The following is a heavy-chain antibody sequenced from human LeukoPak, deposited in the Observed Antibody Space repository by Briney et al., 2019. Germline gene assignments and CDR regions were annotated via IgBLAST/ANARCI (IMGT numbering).Heavy chain of an antibody. CDR2: IWYDGSNK. CDR3: ASTITGYYYMDV. D-gene: IGHD5-24*01. J-gene: IGHJ6*03. Sequence: PGRSLRLSCAASGFTFSSYGMHWVRQAPGKGLEWVAVIWYDGSNKYYADSVEGRLTISRDNSKNTLYLQMNSLRAEDAAVYYCASTITGYYYMDVWGKGTTVTVSS. V-gene: IGHV3-33*01. CDR1: GFTFSSYG.